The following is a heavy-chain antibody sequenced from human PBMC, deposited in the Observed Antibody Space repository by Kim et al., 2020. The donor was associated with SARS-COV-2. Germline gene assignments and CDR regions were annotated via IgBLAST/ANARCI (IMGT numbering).Heavy chain of an antibody. CDR1: GFTFSSYG. D-gene: IGHD1-26*01. Sequence: GGSLRLSCAASGFTFSSYGMHWVRKAQGKGLEWVAVIWYDGSNKYYADSVKGRFTISRDNSKNTLYLQMNSLTAEDTAVYYCARDLLVGATSYGMDVWGQGTTVTVSS. J-gene: IGHJ6*02. CDR2: IWYDGSNK. CDR3: ARDLLVGATSYGMDV. V-gene: IGHV3-33*01.